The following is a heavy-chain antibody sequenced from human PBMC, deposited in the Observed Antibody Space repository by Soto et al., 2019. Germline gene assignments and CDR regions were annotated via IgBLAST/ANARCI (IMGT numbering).Heavy chain of an antibody. D-gene: IGHD6-13*01. CDR2: INPSGGST. CDR1: GYTFTSYY. CDR3: ARGQRGGSLQFYYYYYGMDV. Sequence: ASVKVSSKASGYTFTSYYMHWVRQASGQGLEWMGIINPSGGSTSYAQKLQGRVAMTRDTSTSTVYMELSSLRSEDTAVYYCARGQRGGSLQFYYYYYGMDVWGQGTTVTVSS. J-gene: IGHJ6*02. V-gene: IGHV1-46*01.